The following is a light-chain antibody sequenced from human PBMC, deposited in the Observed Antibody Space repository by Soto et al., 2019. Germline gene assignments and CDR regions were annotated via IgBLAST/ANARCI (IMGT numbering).Light chain of an antibody. J-gene: IGLJ1*01. CDR1: SSNIGNNV. CDR3: AEWDDSVNGLV. Sequence: QSALTHPPSVSGAPRQRVTISCSGRSSNIGNNVVNWYQQLPGEAPKLLIYYDELLPSGVSDRFSGSKSGTSASLAISGLQAADEADYYCAEWDDSVNGLVFGTGTKVTVL. V-gene: IGLV1-36*01. CDR2: YDE.